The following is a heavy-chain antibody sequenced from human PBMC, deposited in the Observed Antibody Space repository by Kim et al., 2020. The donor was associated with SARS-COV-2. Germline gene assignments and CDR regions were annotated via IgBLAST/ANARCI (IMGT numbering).Heavy chain of an antibody. D-gene: IGHD7-27*01. V-gene: IGHV3-30*04. CDR1: GFTFSSYA. Sequence: GGSLRLSCAASGFTFSSYAMHWVRQAPGKGLEWVAVISYDGSNKYYVDSVKGRFTISRDNSKNTLYLQMNSLRAEDTAVYYCARASGDDAFDIWGQGTMVTVSS. CDR2: ISYDGSNK. CDR3: ARASGDDAFDI. J-gene: IGHJ3*02.